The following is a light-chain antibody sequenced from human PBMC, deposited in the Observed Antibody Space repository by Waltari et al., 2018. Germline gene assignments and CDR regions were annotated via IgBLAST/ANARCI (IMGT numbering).Light chain of an antibody. J-gene: IGLJ2*01. CDR3: HSHATSITSVI. Sequence: QSALTQPASVSGSPGQSITISCTATTSDVGNYNLVSWYQQHPGKAPKLIIYEVTKRPSGVSNRFSGSKSGNTASLTISGLQADDEADYYCHSHATSITSVIFGGGTKLTVI. CDR1: TSDVGNYNL. CDR2: EVT. V-gene: IGLV2-23*02.